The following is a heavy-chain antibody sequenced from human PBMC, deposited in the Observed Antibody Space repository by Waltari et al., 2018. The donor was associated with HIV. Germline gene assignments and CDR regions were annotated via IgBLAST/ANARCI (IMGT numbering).Heavy chain of an antibody. CDR1: GYTFTSYY. V-gene: IGHV1-46*01. J-gene: IGHJ4*02. CDR3: ARGGSSNRLSQEN. CDR2: INPSGGST. Sequence: QVQLVQSGAEVMKPGASVKVSCTDSGYTFTSYYLHLVRQDPGQGLEWMGIINPSGGSTSYEQKFQGRVTMTRDTSTSTVYMELSSLRSEDTAVYYCARGGSSNRLSQENWGQGTLVTVSS. D-gene: IGHD1-26*01.